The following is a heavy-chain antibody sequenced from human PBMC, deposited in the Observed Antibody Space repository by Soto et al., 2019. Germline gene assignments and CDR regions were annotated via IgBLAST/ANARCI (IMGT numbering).Heavy chain of an antibody. D-gene: IGHD4-17*01. CDR3: ARWDYGYYARFDY. Sequence: QVQLVQSGAEVKKSGASVKVSCKASGYTFTSHDINWVRQATGQGLEWMGWMNPNSGNTGYAQKFQGRVTMTRNASISAAYMELSSLRSEDTAVYYCARWDYGYYARFDYWGQGTLVTVSS. J-gene: IGHJ4*02. V-gene: IGHV1-8*01. CDR2: MNPNSGNT. CDR1: GYTFTSHD.